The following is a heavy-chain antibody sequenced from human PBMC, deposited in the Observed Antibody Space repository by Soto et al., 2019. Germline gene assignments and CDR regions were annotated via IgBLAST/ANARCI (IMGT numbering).Heavy chain of an antibody. V-gene: IGHV3-7*03. CDR3: ARVDCSSTSCPLGSYYGMDV. CDR2: IKQDGSEK. Sequence: GSLRLSCAASGFTFSSYWMSWVRQAPGKGLEWVANIKQDGSEKYYVDSVKGRFTISRDNAKNSLYLQMNSLRAEVTAVYYCARVDCSSTSCPLGSYYGMDVWGQGTTVTVSS. J-gene: IGHJ6*02. D-gene: IGHD2-2*01. CDR1: GFTFSSYW.